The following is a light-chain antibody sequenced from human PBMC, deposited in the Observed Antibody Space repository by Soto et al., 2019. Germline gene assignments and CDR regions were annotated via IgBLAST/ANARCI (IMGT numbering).Light chain of an antibody. V-gene: IGLV2-14*01. Sequence: QSALTQPASVSGSPGQSITISCTGTSSDVGGYQYVAWYQQYPGKAPKLVIYEVSNRTSGVSILFSGSKSGDTASLTISGLQAEDEADYYCCSYTLRSTLVFGGGTKLTVL. CDR3: CSYTLRSTLV. CDR2: EVS. J-gene: IGLJ2*01. CDR1: SSDVGGYQY.